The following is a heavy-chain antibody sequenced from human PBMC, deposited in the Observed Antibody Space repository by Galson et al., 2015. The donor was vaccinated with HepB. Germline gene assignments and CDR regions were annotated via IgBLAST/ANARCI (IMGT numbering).Heavy chain of an antibody. V-gene: IGHV3-21*04. D-gene: IGHD3-22*01. Sequence: SLRLSCAASGFTFSSYSMNWVRQAPGKGLEWVSSISSSSSYIYYADSVKGRFTISRDNAKNSLYLQMNSLRSEDTALYYCATDLGMIGSFDYWGQGTLVTVSS. CDR3: ATDLGMIGSFDY. CDR1: GFTFSSYS. J-gene: IGHJ4*02. CDR2: ISSSSSYI.